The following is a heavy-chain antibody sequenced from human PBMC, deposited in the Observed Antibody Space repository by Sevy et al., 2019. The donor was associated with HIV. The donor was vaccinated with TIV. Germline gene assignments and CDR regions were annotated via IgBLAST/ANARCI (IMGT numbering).Heavy chain of an antibody. V-gene: IGHV3-23*01. CDR2: ISGSSYST. CDR1: GFNFNTFS. CDR3: VKEGEGYNYDSSGSFGL. D-gene: IGHD3-22*01. Sequence: GGSLRLSCAASGFNFNTFSMSWVRQAPGKGLEWVSVISGSSYSTYYANSVKGRFTISRANSKNTLYLQMTRLRAEDTAVYYCVKEGEGYNYDSSGSFGLWGQGTLVTVSS. J-gene: IGHJ4*02.